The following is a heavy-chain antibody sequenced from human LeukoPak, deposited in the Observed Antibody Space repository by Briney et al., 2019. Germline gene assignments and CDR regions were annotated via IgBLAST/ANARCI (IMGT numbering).Heavy chain of an antibody. CDR2: ISAYNGNT. Sequence: ASVRVSCKASGYTFTSYGISWVRQAPGQGLEWMGWISAYNGNTNYAQKLQGRVTMTTDTSTSTAYMELRSLRSDDTAVYYCARTAGIVGAKHFDYWGQGTLVTVSS. V-gene: IGHV1-18*01. CDR3: ARTAGIVGAKHFDY. D-gene: IGHD1-26*01. CDR1: GYTFTSYG. J-gene: IGHJ4*02.